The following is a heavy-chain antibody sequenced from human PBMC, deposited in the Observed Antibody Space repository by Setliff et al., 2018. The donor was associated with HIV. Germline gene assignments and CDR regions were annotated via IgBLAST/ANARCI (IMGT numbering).Heavy chain of an antibody. Sequence: SGESLKISCAASGFTFEDYGMSWVRQVPGKGLEWVSGISWSGGGTGYAASVKGRFTISRDDAKNSLYLQMSSLRVEDTALYFCARSFPYYYESGGVYAMDVWGLGTTVTVSS. D-gene: IGHD3-22*01. CDR2: ISWSGGGT. CDR1: GFTFEDYG. CDR3: ARSFPYYYESGGVYAMDV. V-gene: IGHV3-20*04. J-gene: IGHJ6*02.